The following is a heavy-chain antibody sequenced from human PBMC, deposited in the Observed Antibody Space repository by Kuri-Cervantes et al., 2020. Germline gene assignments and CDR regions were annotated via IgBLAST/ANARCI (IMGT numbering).Heavy chain of an antibody. CDR3: ARAVIAAAGTRDWFDP. CDR1: GFTFSSYG. J-gene: IGHJ5*02. CDR2: IWYDGSNK. D-gene: IGHD6-13*01. Sequence: GGSLRLSCAASGFTFSSYGMHWVRQAPGKGLEWVAVIWYDGSNKYHADSVKGRFTISRDNSKNTLYLQMNSLRAEDTAVYYCARAVIAAAGTRDWFDPWGQGTLVTVSS. V-gene: IGHV3-33*01.